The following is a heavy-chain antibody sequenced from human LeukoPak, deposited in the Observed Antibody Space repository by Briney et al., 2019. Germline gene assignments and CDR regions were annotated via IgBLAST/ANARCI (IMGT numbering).Heavy chain of an antibody. CDR3: AKDRFTTSTIWGSIDY. CDR2: IQYDGSGK. V-gene: IGHV3-30*02. CDR1: GFTFSAYG. D-gene: IGHD5-24*01. Sequence: PGGSLRLSCAASGFTFSAYGMHWVRQAPGEGLEWVAFIQYDGSGKYCADSVKGRFIISRHNSKNTLYLQRSSLGPEDTTVYYCAKDRFTTSTIWGSIDYWGQGTRVTVTS. J-gene: IGHJ4*02.